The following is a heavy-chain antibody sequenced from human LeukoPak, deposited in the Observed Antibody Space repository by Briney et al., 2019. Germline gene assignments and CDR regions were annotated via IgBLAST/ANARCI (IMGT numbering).Heavy chain of an antibody. Sequence: ASVKVSCKASGYTXTDFYMHGVRQAPGQGLEWMGWINPNSGGTNYAQKFQGRVTMTRDTSISTAYMELSRLRSDDTAVYYCATISGELLSTTVTTWVAIDYWGQGTLVTVSS. CDR3: ATISGELLSTTVTTWVAIDY. V-gene: IGHV1-2*02. J-gene: IGHJ4*02. CDR1: GYTXTDFY. CDR2: INPNSGGT. D-gene: IGHD4-17*01.